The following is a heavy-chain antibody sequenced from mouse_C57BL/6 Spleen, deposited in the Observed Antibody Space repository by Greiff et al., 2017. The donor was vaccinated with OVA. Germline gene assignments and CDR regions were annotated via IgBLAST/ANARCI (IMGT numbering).Heavy chain of an antibody. CDR1: GFTFSDYY. J-gene: IGHJ1*03. D-gene: IGHD1-1*01. CDR3: ARYYYGSSWYFDV. CDR2: INYDGSST. Sequence: EVKLMESEGGLVQPGSSMKLSCTASGFTFSDYYMAWVRQVPEKGLEWVANINYDGSSTYYLDSLKSRFIISRDIAKNILYLQMSSLKSEDTATYYCARYYYGSSWYFDVWGTGTTVTVSS. V-gene: IGHV5-16*01.